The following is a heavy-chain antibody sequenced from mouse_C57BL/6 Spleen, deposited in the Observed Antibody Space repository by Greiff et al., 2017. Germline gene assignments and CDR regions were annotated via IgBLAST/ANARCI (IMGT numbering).Heavy chain of an antibody. J-gene: IGHJ4*01. CDR3: DRRDGGFYEAIDD. D-gene: IGHD1-2*01. V-gene: IGHV1-82*01. CDR1: GYAFSGYW. CDR2: IYPGDGDT. Sequence: VKLQESGPELVKPGASVKISCKASGYAFSGYWMNWVKQRPGKGLEWIGRIYPGDGDTNYNGKFKGKATLTADNSSSTANMQRRNLTAEDAEVYVCDRRDGGFYEAIDDWGQGTSVTVSS.